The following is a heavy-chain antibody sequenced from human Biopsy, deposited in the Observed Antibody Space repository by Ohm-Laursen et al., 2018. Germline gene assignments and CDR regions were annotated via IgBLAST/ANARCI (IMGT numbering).Heavy chain of an antibody. D-gene: IGHD3-22*01. CDR3: ARDYDTSGYYYVS. V-gene: IGHV4-39*01. CDR2: IFYRGST. J-gene: IGHJ5*02. CDR1: GGSISNNNYY. Sequence: GTLSLTCTVSGGSISNNNYYWGWIRQPPGKGLEGIGSIFYRGSTHYKPSLKSRVNISVDTSKDQFSIKLNSVAAADTAVYYCARDYDTSGYYYVSWGQGTLVTVSS.